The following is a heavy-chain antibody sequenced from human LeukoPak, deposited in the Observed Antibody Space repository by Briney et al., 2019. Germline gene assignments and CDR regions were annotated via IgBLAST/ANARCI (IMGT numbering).Heavy chain of an antibody. CDR3: ARSTTGGYGMDV. Sequence: GGSLKLSCAASGFTFSSYAMHWVRQAPGKGLEYVSTISSNGDRTYYADSVEGRFTISRDNSQNTLSLQMGSLRAEDMAVYYCARSTTGGYGMDVWGQGTTVTVS. D-gene: IGHD4-17*01. J-gene: IGHJ6*02. V-gene: IGHV3-64*02. CDR1: GFTFSSYA. CDR2: ISSNGDRT.